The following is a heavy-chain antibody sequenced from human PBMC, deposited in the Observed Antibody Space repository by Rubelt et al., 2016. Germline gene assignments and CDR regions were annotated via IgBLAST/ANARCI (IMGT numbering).Heavy chain of an antibody. CDR2: ISSGGSST. V-gene: IGHV3-23*04. J-gene: IGHJ6*02. Sequence: EVQLVAFGGGLVQPGGSLRLSCAASGFTLSSYAMSWVRQAPGKGLEWVSGISSGGSSTYYADSVKGRFTISRDNSKNTLYLQMDSLRAEDTAVYYCAKEYTSSFYFYYGMDVWGQGTTVTVSS. CDR1: GFTLSSYA. D-gene: IGHD6-6*01. CDR3: AKEYTSSFYFYYGMDV.